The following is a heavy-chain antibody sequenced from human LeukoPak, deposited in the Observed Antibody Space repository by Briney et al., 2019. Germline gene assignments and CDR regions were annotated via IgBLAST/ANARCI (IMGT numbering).Heavy chain of an antibody. V-gene: IGHV3-74*01. CDR2: INTDESST. CDR3: ARGEYQVLYYYYMDV. J-gene: IGHJ6*03. D-gene: IGHD2-2*01. Sequence: GGSLRLSCAASGFTFSTYWMHWVRQAPGKGLVWLSRINTDESSTNYANSVKGRFTISRDNAKNTLYLQMNSLRADDTAVYYCARGEYQVLYYYYMDVWGKGTTVTVSS. CDR1: GFTFSTYW.